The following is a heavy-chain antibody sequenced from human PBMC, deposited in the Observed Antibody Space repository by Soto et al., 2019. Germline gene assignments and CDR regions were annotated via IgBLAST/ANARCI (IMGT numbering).Heavy chain of an antibody. V-gene: IGHV3-23*01. Sequence: PGGSLRLSCAASGFTFSSYAMSWVRQAPGKGLEWVSAISGSGGSTYYADSVKGRFTISRDNSKNTLYLQMNSLRAEDTAVYYCAKDLTRGYSYGGSGSYYYGMDVWGQGTTVTASS. J-gene: IGHJ6*02. CDR2: ISGSGGST. CDR3: AKDLTRGYSYGGSGSYYYGMDV. CDR1: GFTFSSYA. D-gene: IGHD5-18*01.